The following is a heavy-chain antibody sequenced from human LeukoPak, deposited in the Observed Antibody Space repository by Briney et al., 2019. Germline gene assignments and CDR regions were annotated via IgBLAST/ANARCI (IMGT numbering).Heavy chain of an antibody. CDR1: GGSISSYY. D-gene: IGHD2-15*01. CDR2: IYYSGST. CDR3: ARWGAYCSGGSCYDVFDY. Sequence: PSETLSLTCTVSGGSISSYYWSWIRQPPGKGLEWIGYIYYSGSTNYNPSLKSRVTISVDTSKNQFSLKLSSVTAADTAVYYCARWGAYCSGGSCYDVFDYWGQGTLVTVSS. V-gene: IGHV4-59*08. J-gene: IGHJ4*02.